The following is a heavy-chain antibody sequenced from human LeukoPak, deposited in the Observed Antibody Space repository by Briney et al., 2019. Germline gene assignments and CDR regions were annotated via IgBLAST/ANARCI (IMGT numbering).Heavy chain of an antibody. CDR1: GYSFTIYG. Sequence: ASVKVSCKASGYSFTIYGISWVRQAPGQGLEWTGWISTHNGNTNYAQKLQGRVTMTIDTSTSTAYMDLTSLRSDDTAVYYCARGEYGGGWYARGFFDYWGQGTLVTVSS. J-gene: IGHJ4*02. CDR3: ARGEYGGGWYARGFFDY. V-gene: IGHV1-18*01. D-gene: IGHD6-19*01. CDR2: ISTHNGNT.